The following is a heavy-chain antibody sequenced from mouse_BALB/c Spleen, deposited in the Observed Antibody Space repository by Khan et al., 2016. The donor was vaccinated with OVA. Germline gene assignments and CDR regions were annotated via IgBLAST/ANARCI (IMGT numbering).Heavy chain of an antibody. V-gene: IGHV1-81*01. CDR2: IYPGSGNT. CDR3: ARGGYGTSGAF. CDR1: GYTFTDYV. Sequence: VQLQESGPELVKPGTSVTMSCKASGYTFTDYVLTWVKQKSGQGLEWIGEIYPGSGNTYYTEKFKDKATLTADNSSDTAYMPLSSLASEDSAVYVCARGGYGTSGAFWGQGTLGTVSA. D-gene: IGHD1-1*01. J-gene: IGHJ3*01.